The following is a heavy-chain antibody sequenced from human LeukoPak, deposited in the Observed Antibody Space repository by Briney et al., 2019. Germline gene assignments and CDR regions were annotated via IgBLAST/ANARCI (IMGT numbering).Heavy chain of an antibody. J-gene: IGHJ4*02. CDR2: INPSGGST. CDR1: GYTFTSYY. Sequence: ASVKVPCKASGYTFTSYYMHWVRQAPGQGLEWMGIINPSGGSTSYAQKFQGRVTMTRDTSTSTVYMELSSLRSEDTAVYYCARDLGDGYYRSSYFDYWGQGTLVTVSS. CDR3: ARDLGDGYYRSSYFDY. D-gene: IGHD5-24*01. V-gene: IGHV1-46*01.